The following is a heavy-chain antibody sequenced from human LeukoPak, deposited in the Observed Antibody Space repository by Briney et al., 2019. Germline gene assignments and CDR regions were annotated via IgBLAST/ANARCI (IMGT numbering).Heavy chain of an antibody. D-gene: IGHD3-10*01. CDR3: ASYGSGSFDY. Sequence: GGSPILFCAASGFTFIDYYMRWIRQAPGDGLEWVSYINISGSTIYYADSVKGRLTISRDNPKNSLYLQMNSLRAEDTAVYYCASYGSGSFDYWGQGTLVTVSS. CDR1: GFTFIDYY. J-gene: IGHJ4*02. V-gene: IGHV3-11*01. CDR2: INISGSTI.